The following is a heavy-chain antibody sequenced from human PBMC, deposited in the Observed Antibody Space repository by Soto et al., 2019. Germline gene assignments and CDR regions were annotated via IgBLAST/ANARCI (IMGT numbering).Heavy chain of an antibody. Sequence: QVQLVESGGGLVKPGGSLRLSCAASGFTFSDYYMSWIRQAPGKGLEWVSYISSSGSTIYYADTVKGRFTISRDNAKNILYLHMNSLRAEDTAVYYCASLYGSGSYFGYYYGMDVWGQGTTVTVSS. CDR3: ASLYGSGSYFGYYYGMDV. J-gene: IGHJ6*02. CDR1: GFTFSDYY. CDR2: ISSSGSTI. D-gene: IGHD3-10*01. V-gene: IGHV3-11*01.